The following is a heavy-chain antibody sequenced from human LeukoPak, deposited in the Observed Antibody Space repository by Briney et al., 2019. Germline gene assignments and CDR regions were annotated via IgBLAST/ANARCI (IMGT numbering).Heavy chain of an antibody. D-gene: IGHD6-25*01. CDR3: ARGFGSGEIEY. Sequence: SETLSLTCTVFGASVSRGSYYWTWIRQPPGQGLEWIGNFYYIGITDYNPSLKSRVTISVDTSKNQFSLSLRSVTAADTAVYYCARGFGSGEIEYWGQGTLVTVPS. V-gene: IGHV4-61*01. J-gene: IGHJ4*02. CDR1: GASVSRGSYY. CDR2: FYYIGIT.